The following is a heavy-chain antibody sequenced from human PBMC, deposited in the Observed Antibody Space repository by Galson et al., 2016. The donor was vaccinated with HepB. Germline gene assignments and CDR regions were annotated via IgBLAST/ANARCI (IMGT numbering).Heavy chain of an antibody. CDR3: ARGYPFSVYYGISFDY. CDR2: IKQDGGEK. CDR1: GFTFSSYA. Sequence: SLRLSCAASGFTFSSYAMSWVRQAPGKGLQWAANIKQDGGEKYCVDSVKGRFTISRDNAKNSLYLQMNSLRADDTAVYYCARGYPFSVYYGISFDYWGQGSLVTVSS. V-gene: IGHV3-7*03. J-gene: IGHJ4*02. D-gene: IGHD3-22*01.